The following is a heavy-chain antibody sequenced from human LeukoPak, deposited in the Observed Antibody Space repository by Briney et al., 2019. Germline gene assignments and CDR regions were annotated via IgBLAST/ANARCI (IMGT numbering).Heavy chain of an antibody. D-gene: IGHD3-3*01. CDR3: YNFWSGIGRGYFHY. CDR1: GYSFTTYW. J-gene: IGHJ4*02. V-gene: IGHV5-51*01. Sequence: GESLKISCKGSGYSFTTYWIGWVRQMPGKGLEWMAIIYPGDSDTRYSPSFQGQVTISADKSISTAYLQWSSLKASDTAMYYCYNFWSGIGRGYFHYWGQGTLVTVSS. CDR2: IYPGDSDT.